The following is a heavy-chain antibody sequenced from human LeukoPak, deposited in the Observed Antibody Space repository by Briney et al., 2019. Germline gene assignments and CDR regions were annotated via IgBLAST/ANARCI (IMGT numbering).Heavy chain of an antibody. D-gene: IGHD5-24*01. V-gene: IGHV3-9*03. CDR1: RFTFDDYA. CDR3: AKGQRWLQLDAFDI. J-gene: IGHJ3*02. Sequence: GRSLRLSCAASRFTFDDYAMHWVRQAPGKGLEWVSGISWNSGSIGYADSVKGRFTISRDNAKNSLYLQMNSLRAEDMALYYCAKGQRWLQLDAFDIWGQGTMVTVSS. CDR2: ISWNSGSI.